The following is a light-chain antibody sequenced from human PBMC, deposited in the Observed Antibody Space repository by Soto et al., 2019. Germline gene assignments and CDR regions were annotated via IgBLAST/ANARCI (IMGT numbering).Light chain of an antibody. Sequence: EVVLTQSPATLSVSPGERATLSCRASESVSSNLAWYQQRPGQAPRLVIYGASTRATGIPARFSGGGSGTEFTLTISSLQSEDFAVYYCQQYNIWTWTFGQGTKVDI. J-gene: IGKJ1*01. CDR2: GAS. CDR3: QQYNIWTWT. V-gene: IGKV3-15*01. CDR1: ESVSSN.